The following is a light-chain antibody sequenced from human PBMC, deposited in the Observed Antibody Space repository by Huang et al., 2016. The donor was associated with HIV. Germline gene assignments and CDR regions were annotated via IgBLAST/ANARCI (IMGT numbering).Light chain of an antibody. V-gene: IGKV3-15*01. CDR3: QQYNNWPPLT. CDR1: QSVSSK. Sequence: EIVMTQSTATLSVSPGQRATLSCRASQSVSSKLAWYQQKPGQAHRLLIYGASTRATGIPARFRGSGSGTDFTLTISSLQSEDFAVYYCQQYNNWPPLTFGGGTKVEIK. CDR2: GAS. J-gene: IGKJ4*01.